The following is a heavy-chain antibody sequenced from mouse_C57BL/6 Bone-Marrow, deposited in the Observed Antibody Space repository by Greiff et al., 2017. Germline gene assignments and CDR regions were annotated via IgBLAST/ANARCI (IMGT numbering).Heavy chain of an antibody. J-gene: IGHJ3*01. D-gene: IGHD2-1*01. CDR1: GFTFSSYG. Sequence: EVQLVESGGDLVKPGGSLKLSCAASGFTFSSYGMSWVRQTPDKRLAWVATISSGGSYTYYPDSVKGRFTISRDNAKNTLYLQMSSLKSEDTAMYYCARLGNSAWFAYWGQGTLVTVSA. CDR3: ARLGNSAWFAY. CDR2: ISSGGSYT. V-gene: IGHV5-6*01.